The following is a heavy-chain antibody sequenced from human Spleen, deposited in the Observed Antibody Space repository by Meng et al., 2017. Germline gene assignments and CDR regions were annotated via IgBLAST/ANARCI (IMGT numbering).Heavy chain of an antibody. CDR3: ARGPTTMAHDFDY. V-gene: IGHV4-34*01. J-gene: IGHJ4*02. CDR1: GGSFSDYY. CDR2: INHSGST. D-gene: IGHD4-11*01. Sequence: QGQRTLWGAGLLKPSETLSLSCVLSGGSFSDYYWSWIRQPPGKGLEWIGEINHSGSTNYNPSLESRATISVDTSQNNLSLKLSSVTAADSAVYYCARGPTTMAHDFDYWGQGTLVTVSS.